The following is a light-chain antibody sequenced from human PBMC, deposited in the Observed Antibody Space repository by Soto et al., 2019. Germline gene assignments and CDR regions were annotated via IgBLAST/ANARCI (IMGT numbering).Light chain of an antibody. J-gene: IGLJ3*02. V-gene: IGLV2-8*01. CDR3: SSHAGIINVV. CDR1: SSDVGGYNY. CDR2: EVT. Sequence: QSAVTQPPSASGSPGQSVTISCTGTSSDVGGYNYVSWYQQHPGKAPKLMIYEVTKRPSGVPDRFSGSKSGNTASLTVSGLLAEDEADYYCSSHAGIINVVFGGGTKVTVL.